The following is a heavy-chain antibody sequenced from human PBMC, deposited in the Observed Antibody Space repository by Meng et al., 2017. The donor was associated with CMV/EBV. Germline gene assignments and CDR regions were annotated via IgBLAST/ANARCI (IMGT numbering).Heavy chain of an antibody. CDR1: GFTFSSYG. Sequence: GESLKISCAASGFTFSSYGMHWVRQAPGKGLEWVAFIRYDGSNKYYVDSVKGRFTISRDNSKNTLYLQMNSLRAEDTAVYYCAKGQVSLSSGMDVWGQGTTVTVSS. D-gene: IGHD6-6*01. V-gene: IGHV3-30*02. J-gene: IGHJ6*02. CDR3: AKGQVSLSSGMDV. CDR2: IRYDGSNK.